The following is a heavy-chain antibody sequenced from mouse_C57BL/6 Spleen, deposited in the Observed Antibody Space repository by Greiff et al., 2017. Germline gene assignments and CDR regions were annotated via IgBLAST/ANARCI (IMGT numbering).Heavy chain of an antibody. V-gene: IGHV5-17*01. J-gene: IGHJ3*01. CDR1: GFTFSDYG. D-gene: IGHD2-2*01. Sequence: EVQLVESGGGLVKPGGSLKLSCAASGFTFSDYGMHWVRQAPEKGLEWVAYISSGSSTTYYADTVKGRFTISRDNAKNTLFLQMTSLRSEDTAVYYCARGSLYGYDVTWFAYGGQGTLVTVSA. CDR2: ISSGSSTT. CDR3: ARGSLYGYDVTWFAY.